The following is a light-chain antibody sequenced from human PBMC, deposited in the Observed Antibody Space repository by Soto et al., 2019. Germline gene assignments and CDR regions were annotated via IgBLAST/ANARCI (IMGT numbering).Light chain of an antibody. CDR1: SSGIGAYNF. J-gene: IGLJ2*01. V-gene: IGLV2-14*03. CDR3: TSWTTSTTMI. Sequence: LTQPASVSGSPGQSITISCTGTSSGIGAYNFVSWYQQHPGKAPKLMLYDVNIRPSGVSNRFSGSKSGNTASLTISGLQAEDEADYYCTSWTTSTTMIFGGGTKVTVL. CDR2: DVN.